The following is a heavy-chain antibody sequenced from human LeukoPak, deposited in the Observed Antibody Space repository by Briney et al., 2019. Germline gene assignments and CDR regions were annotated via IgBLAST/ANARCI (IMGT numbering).Heavy chain of an antibody. Sequence: GGSLRLSCAASGFTFSSYAMSWVRQAPGKGLEWVSAISGSGGSTYYADSVKGRFTISRDNSKNSLYLQMNSLRTEDTALYYCAKGSSVAIAATSFDWFDPWGQGTLVTVSS. V-gene: IGHV3-23*01. J-gene: IGHJ5*02. CDR2: ISGSGGST. CDR3: AKGSSVAIAATSFDWFDP. D-gene: IGHD2-15*01. CDR1: GFTFSSYA.